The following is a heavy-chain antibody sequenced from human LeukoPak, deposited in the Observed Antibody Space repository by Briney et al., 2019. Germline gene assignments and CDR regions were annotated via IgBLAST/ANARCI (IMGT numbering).Heavy chain of an antibody. CDR3: ARVSGNSSGMFDY. V-gene: IGHV4-34*01. CDR2: INHSGST. Sequence: SETLSLTCAVYGGSFSGYYWSWIRQPPGKGLEWIGEINHSGSTNYNPSLKSRVTISVDTSKNQFSLKLSSVTAADTAVYYCARVSGNSSGMFDYWGQGTLVTVSS. CDR1: GGSFSGYY. J-gene: IGHJ4*02. D-gene: IGHD6-19*01.